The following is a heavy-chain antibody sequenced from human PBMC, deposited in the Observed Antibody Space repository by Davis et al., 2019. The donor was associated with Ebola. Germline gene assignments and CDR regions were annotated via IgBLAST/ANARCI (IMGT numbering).Heavy chain of an antibody. Sequence: PSETLSLTCAVYGGSFTGYYWSWIRQPPGKGLEWIGEIIYYGSTNYNPSLKSRATLSLDTSKKQSSLKLRSVTAADTAVYYCARAPNWKTDAFDIWGQGTVVTVSA. CDR1: GGSFTGYY. CDR3: ARAPNWKTDAFDI. D-gene: IGHD1-1*01. J-gene: IGHJ3*02. V-gene: IGHV4-34*12. CDR2: IIYYGST.